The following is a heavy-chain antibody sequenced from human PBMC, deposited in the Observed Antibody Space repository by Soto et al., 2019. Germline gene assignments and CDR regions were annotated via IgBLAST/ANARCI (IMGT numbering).Heavy chain of an antibody. V-gene: IGHV1-24*01. D-gene: IGHD3-3*01. CDR3: ATTVDGRSGYPSYYYYYMDV. CDR2: FDPEDGET. Sequence: ASVKVSCKVSGYTLTELSMHWVRQAPGKGLEWMGGFDPEDGETIYAQKFQGRVTMTEDTSTDTAYMELSSLRSEDTAVYYCATTVDGRSGYPSYYYYYMDVWGKGTTVTAP. CDR1: GYTLTELS. J-gene: IGHJ6*03.